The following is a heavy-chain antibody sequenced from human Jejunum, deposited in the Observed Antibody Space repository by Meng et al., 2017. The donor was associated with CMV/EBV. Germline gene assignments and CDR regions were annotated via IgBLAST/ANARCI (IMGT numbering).Heavy chain of an antibody. D-gene: IGHD1-26*01. V-gene: IGHV4-39*07. CDR1: GTSMGTTNYY. CDR3: ARVYYTNFANWFDP. CDR2: IYYSGRA. J-gene: IGHJ5*02. Sequence: SGTSMGTTNYYWAWIRPPPGKGLEWIGTIYYSGRAYYKQSLNSRVTISVDTSKNQFSLRLRSVTAADTAVYYCARVYYTNFANWFDPWGQGILVTVSS.